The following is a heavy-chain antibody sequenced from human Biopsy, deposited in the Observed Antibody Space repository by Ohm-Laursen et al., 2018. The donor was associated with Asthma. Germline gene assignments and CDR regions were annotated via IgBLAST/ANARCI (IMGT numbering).Heavy chain of an antibody. V-gene: IGHV4-34*01. CDR1: GGSFSGYY. CDR3: ARITNDRIAAAGRYYYYGMDV. J-gene: IGHJ6*02. Sequence: TLSPTCAVYGGSFSGYYWSWIHQPPGKGLEWIGEINHSGSTNYNPSLKSRVTISVDTSKNQFSLKLSSVTAADTAVYYCARITNDRIAAAGRYYYYGMDVWGQGTTVTVSS. CDR2: INHSGST. D-gene: IGHD6-13*01.